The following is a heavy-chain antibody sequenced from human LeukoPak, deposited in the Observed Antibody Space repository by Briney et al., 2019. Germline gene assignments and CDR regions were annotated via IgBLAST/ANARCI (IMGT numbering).Heavy chain of an antibody. CDR3: ARDHRWILYYYDSSGVNWFDP. V-gene: IGHV3-7*01. J-gene: IGHJ5*02. Sequence: GGSLRLSCAASGFTFSSYWMSWVRQAPGKGLEWVANIKQDGSEKYYVDSVKGRFTISRDNAKNSLYLQMNSLRAEDTAVYYCARDHRWILYYYDSSGVNWFDPWGQGTLVTVSS. CDR2: IKQDGSEK. CDR1: GFTFSSYW. D-gene: IGHD3-22*01.